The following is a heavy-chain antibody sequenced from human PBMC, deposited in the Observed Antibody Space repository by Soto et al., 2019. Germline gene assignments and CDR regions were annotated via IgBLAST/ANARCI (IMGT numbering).Heavy chain of an antibody. CDR3: ARPLDSSIWGIWAFDI. D-gene: IGHD3-22*01. V-gene: IGHV2-70*04. CDR2: IDWDDGK. Sequence: SGPTLVNPTQTLTLTCTFSGFSLSTSGMRVSWIRQPPGKALGWLARIDWDDGKIYSPSLKTRLTISKDTSKNQVVLTMTNMDPVDTATYYCARPLDSSIWGIWAFDIWGQGTMVTVSS. J-gene: IGHJ3*02. CDR1: GFSLSTSGMR.